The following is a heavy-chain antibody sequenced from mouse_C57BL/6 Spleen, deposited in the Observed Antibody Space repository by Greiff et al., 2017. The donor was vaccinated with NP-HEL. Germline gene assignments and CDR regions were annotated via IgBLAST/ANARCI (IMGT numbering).Heavy chain of an antibody. CDR2: IDPENGDT. CDR3: TKVLTTRYWYFDV. Sequence: EVQLQQSGAELVRPGASVKLSCTASGFNIKDDYMHWVKQRPEQGLEWIGWIDPENGDTEYASKFQGKATITADTSSNTAYLQLSSLTSEDTAVYYCTKVLTTRYWYFDVWGTGTTVTVSS. D-gene: IGHD2-12*01. CDR1: GFNIKDDY. V-gene: IGHV14-4*01. J-gene: IGHJ1*03.